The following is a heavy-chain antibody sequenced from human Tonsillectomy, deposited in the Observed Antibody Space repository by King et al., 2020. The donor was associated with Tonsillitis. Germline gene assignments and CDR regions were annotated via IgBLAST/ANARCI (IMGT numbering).Heavy chain of an antibody. D-gene: IGHD6-13*01. J-gene: IGHJ5*02. V-gene: IGHV1-69*01. CDR2: IIPIFGTA. CDR3: ARERYSSSWLGTNWFDP. CDR1: GGTFSSYA. Sequence: VQLVQSGAEVKKPGSSVKVSCKASGGTFSSYAISWVRQAPGQGLEWMGGIIPIFGTANYAQKFQGRVTITADESTGTAYMGLSSLRSEDTAVYYCARERYSSSWLGTNWFDPWGQGTLVTVSS.